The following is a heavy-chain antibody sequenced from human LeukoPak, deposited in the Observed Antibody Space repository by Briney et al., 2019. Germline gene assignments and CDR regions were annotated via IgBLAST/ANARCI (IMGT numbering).Heavy chain of an antibody. CDR3: AREFLASRRNWVDP. V-gene: IGHV4-61*02. D-gene: IGHD6-6*01. CDR2: IYTTGVT. CDR1: GDSISHGTYY. Sequence: SQTLSLTCSVSGDSISHGTYYWSWIRQPAGQGQEWIGRIYTTGVTNYNPSLKTRVTISVDPSLNQFSLNLTSVTAADTAVYYCAREFLASRRNWVDPWGQGTLVTVSS. J-gene: IGHJ5*02.